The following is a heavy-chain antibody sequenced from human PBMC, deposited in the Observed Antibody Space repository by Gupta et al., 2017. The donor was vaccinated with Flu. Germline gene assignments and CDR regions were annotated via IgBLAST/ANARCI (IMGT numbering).Heavy chain of an antibody. CDR1: SYA. CDR2: ISGIGRSP. D-gene: IGHD5-18*01. J-gene: IGHJ6*02. Sequence: SYAMGWVGQAPGKGMEWVLGISGIGRSPYYADSVKGRFTISRENSKITLYLQMNSLRAEDTAVYYCAKYTAMVRGMDVWGQGTTVTVSS. CDR3: AKYTAMVRGMDV. V-gene: IGHV3-23*01.